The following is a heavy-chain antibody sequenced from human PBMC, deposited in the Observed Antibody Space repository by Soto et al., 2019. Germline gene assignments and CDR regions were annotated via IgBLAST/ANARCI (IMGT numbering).Heavy chain of an antibody. D-gene: IGHD4-17*01. CDR2: IYPGDSDT. CDR1: GYSFTSYW. Sequence: GESLKISCQCSGYSFTSYWIGWVRQMPGKGLEWMGIIYPGDSDTRYSPSFQGQVTISADKSISTAYLQWSSLKASDTAMYYCARLPVTYPKHRYYYYGMDVWGQGTTVTVSS. CDR3: ARLPVTYPKHRYYYYGMDV. J-gene: IGHJ6*02. V-gene: IGHV5-51*01.